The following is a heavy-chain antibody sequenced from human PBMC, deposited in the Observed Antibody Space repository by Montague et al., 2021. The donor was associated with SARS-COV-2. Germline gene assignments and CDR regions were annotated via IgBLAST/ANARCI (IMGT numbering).Heavy chain of an antibody. V-gene: IGHV4-4*02. D-gene: IGHD4/OR15-4a*01. J-gene: IGHJ4*02. CDR1: GGSISSSNW. CDR2: IHHSGST. CDR3: ARGGYGGWTGYYFDY. Sequence: SETLSLTCAVSGGSISSSNWCSWVRPPPGKGLEWFGEIHHSGSTNYNPSLKSRVTMSVDRSKNHFSLRPSSVTAADTAMYYCARGGYGGWTGYYFDYWGQGTLVTVSS.